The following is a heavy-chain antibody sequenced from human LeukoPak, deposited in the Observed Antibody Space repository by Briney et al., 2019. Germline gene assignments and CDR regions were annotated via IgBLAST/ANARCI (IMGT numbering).Heavy chain of an antibody. CDR3: AKAVDTAMVGLGYYYYYGMDV. CDR2: ISGSGGST. D-gene: IGHD5-18*01. V-gene: IGHV3-23*01. CDR1: GFTFSSYA. J-gene: IGHJ6*02. Sequence: GESLRLSCAASGFTFSSYAMSWVRQAPGKGLEWVSAISGSGGSTYYADSVKGRFTISRDNSKNTLYLQMNSLRAEDTAVYYCAKAVDTAMVGLGYYYYYGMDVWGQGTTVTVSS.